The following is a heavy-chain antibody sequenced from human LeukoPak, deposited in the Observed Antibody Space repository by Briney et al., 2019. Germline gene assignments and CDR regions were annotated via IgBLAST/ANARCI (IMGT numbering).Heavy chain of an antibody. CDR1: GLSLSTPGAG. CDR2: IYRDDDK. V-gene: IGHV2-5*02. Sequence: SGPTLVQPTQTLTLPRSFSGLSLSTPGAGVGWIRQPPGKALEWQPLIYRDDDKRYSPSLKSRRPITKDTSKYQVVLTMTNMDPVDTATYYCAHSGQYCSSTSCYNYWGQGTLVTVSS. D-gene: IGHD2-2*02. J-gene: IGHJ4*02. CDR3: AHSGQYCSSTSCYNY.